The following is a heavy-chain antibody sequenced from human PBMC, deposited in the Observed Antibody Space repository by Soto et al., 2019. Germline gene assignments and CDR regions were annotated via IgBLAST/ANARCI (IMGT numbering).Heavy chain of an antibody. V-gene: IGHV3-23*01. J-gene: IGHJ6*02. D-gene: IGHD6-13*01. CDR2: MSGTGGAI. Sequence: EVQLLESGGGLVQPGGSLRLSCAASGFTFSSYAMSWVRQAPGKGLEWVSAMSGTGGAIYYADSVKGRFTISRDNSKNALYLQMNSLRAEDTAVYYCAQYSSSRPYYYGMDVWGQGTTVTVSS. CDR1: GFTFSSYA. CDR3: AQYSSSRPYYYGMDV.